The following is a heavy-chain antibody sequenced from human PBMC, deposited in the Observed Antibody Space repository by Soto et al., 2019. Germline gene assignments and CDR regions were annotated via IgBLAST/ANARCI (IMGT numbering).Heavy chain of an antibody. D-gene: IGHD3-22*01. CDR1: GFTFSSYS. J-gene: IGHJ6*02. CDR3: AREKFTMTRGPSNGMDV. Sequence: GGSLRLSCAASGFTFSSYSMNWVRQAPGKGLEWVSYISSSSSTIYYADSVKGRFTISRDNAKNSLYLQMNSLRDEDTAVYYCAREKFTMTRGPSNGMDVWGQGTTVTVSS. CDR2: ISSSSSTI. V-gene: IGHV3-48*02.